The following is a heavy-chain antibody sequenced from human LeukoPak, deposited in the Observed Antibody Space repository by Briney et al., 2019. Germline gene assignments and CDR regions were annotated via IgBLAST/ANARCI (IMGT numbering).Heavy chain of an antibody. CDR1: GFTFSNYW. V-gene: IGHV3-74*01. CDR2: INSNGSST. Sequence: GGSLRLSCAASGFTFSNYWMHWVRQAPGKGLVWVSRINSNGSSTSYADSVKGRFTNARDNAKNTQYLQMNSLRAEDTAVYYCARVSSGSYFGYYYYYMDVWGKGTTVTVSS. CDR3: ARVSSGSYFGYYYYYMDV. D-gene: IGHD1-26*01. J-gene: IGHJ6*03.